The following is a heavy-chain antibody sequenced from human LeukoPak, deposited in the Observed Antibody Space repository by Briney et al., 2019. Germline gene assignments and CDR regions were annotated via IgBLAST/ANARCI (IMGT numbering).Heavy chain of an antibody. V-gene: IGHV3-23*01. CDR3: AKAPFDTSGLSSPNYFDY. J-gene: IGHJ4*02. D-gene: IGHD3-22*01. CDR2: ITASGVTT. Sequence: GGSLRLCCAASGFTFNNYAMNWVRQTPGKGLEWISTITASGVTTYYADSVKGRFTISRDNSKSTLYLQMNSLRAEDTAVYYCAKAPFDTSGLSSPNYFDYWGQGTLVTVSS. CDR1: GFTFNNYA.